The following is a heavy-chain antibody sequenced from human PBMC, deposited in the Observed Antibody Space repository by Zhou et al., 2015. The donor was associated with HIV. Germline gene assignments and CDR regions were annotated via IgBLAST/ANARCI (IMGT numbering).Heavy chain of an antibody. Sequence: QLQLVQSGAEVKKPGSSVRVSCKVSGDTFRHHCVSWVRQAPGQGLEWMGGIIPIFGTANYAQKFQGRVTITADESTSTAYMELSSLRSEDTAVYYCARGPLRYSNYVAAFDIWGQGDNGHRLF. CDR2: IIPIFGTA. D-gene: IGHD4-11*01. V-gene: IGHV1-69*01. CDR1: GDTFRHHC. J-gene: IGHJ3*02. CDR3: ARGPLRYSNYVAAFDI.